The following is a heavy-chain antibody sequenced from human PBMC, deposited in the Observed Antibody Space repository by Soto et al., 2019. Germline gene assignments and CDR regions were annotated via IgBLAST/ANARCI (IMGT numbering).Heavy chain of an antibody. J-gene: IGHJ4*02. CDR3: ARVYDSSGYDY. D-gene: IGHD3-22*01. CDR2: MFSNDGK. Sequence: SGPTLVNPTETLTLTCTVSGFSLSNPRMGVSWIRQPPGKALEWLAHMFSNDGKSNSTAMKSRVNISKDTATSQVVLTMTNMDPVDTATYYCARVYDSSGYDYWGPGTAVTVSS. V-gene: IGHV2-26*01. CDR1: GFSLSNPRMG.